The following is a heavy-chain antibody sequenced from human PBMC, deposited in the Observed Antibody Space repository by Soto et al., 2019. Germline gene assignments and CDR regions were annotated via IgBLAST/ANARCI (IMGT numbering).Heavy chain of an antibody. CDR3: AREKRGYSYCLYYYYGMDV. CDR1: GFTFSSYW. CDR2: IKQDGSEK. Sequence: GGSLRLSCAASGFTFSSYWMSWVRQAPGKGLEWVANIKQDGSEKYYVDSVKGRFTISRDNSKNSLYLQMNSLRSEDTAGYYCAREKRGYSYCLYYYYGMDVWGQGTTVTVSS. D-gene: IGHD5-18*01. J-gene: IGHJ6*02. V-gene: IGHV3-7*05.